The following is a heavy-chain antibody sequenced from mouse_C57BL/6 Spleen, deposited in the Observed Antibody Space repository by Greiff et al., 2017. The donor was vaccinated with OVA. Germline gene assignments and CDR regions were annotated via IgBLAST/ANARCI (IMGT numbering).Heavy chain of an antibody. J-gene: IGHJ4*01. D-gene: IGHD3-2*02. Sequence: VQLQQPGAELVRPGSSVKLSCKASGYTFTSYWMDWVKQRPGQGLEWIGNIYPSDSETHYNQKFKDKATLTVDKSSSTAYMQLSSLTSEDSAVYYCARTLSSGYDEMYYWGQGTSVTVSS. CDR1: GYTFTSYW. CDR2: IYPSDSET. CDR3: ARTLSSGYDEMYY. V-gene: IGHV1-61*01.